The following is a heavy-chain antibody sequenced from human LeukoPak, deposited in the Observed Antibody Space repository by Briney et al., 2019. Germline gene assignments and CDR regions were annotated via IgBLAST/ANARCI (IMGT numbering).Heavy chain of an antibody. CDR3: ARVRREMKRSLGRTTEYSYYYYMDV. CDR1: GFTFSNYG. V-gene: IGHV3-7*01. CDR2: IKHDGSER. D-gene: IGHD1/OR15-1a*01. J-gene: IGHJ6*03. Sequence: GGSLRLSCAASGFTFSNYGMNWVRQAPGKGLEWVANIKHDGSERYYIDSVKGRFTISRDNAKNSVYLQMNRLRAEDTAVYYCARVRREMKRSLGRTTEYSYYYYMDVWGKGTTVTVSS.